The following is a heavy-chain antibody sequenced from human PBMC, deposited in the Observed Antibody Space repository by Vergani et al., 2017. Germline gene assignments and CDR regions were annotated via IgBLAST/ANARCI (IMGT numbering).Heavy chain of an antibody. CDR2: INAGNGNT. CDR3: ARPGYCSSTSCSLHLGH. V-gene: IGHV1-3*01. Sequence: QVQLVQSGAEVKKPGASVKVSCKASGYTFTSYAMHWVRQAPGQRLEWMGWINAGNGNTKYSQKFQGRGTITRDTAASTAYMELSSLRSEDTAVYYCARPGYCSSTSCSLHLGHWGQGTLVTVSS. CDR1: GYTFTSYA. D-gene: IGHD2-2*01. J-gene: IGHJ4*02.